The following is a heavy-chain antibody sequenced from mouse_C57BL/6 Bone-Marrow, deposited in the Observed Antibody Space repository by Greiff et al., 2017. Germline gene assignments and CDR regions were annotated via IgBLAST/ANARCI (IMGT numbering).Heavy chain of an antibody. J-gene: IGHJ2*01. Sequence: QVQLQQSGPELVKPGASVKISCKASGYAFSSSWMNWVKQRPGKGLEWIGRIYPGDGDTNYNGTFKGKATLTADKSSSTAYMQLSSLTSEDSAVYFCERVDWDGYFDYWGQGTTLTVSS. V-gene: IGHV1-82*01. CDR1: GYAFSSSW. CDR2: IYPGDGDT. D-gene: IGHD4-1*01. CDR3: ERVDWDGYFDY.